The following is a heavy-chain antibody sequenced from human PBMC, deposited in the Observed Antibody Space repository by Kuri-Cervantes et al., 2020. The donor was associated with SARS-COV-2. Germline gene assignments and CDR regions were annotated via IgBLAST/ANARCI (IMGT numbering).Heavy chain of an antibody. CDR2: ISSSRSTI. CDR3: ARGGVSMVRGGYYYYYYGMDV. D-gene: IGHD3-10*01. Sequence: GGSLRLSCAASGFTFSSYSMNWVRQAPGKGLEWVSYISSSRSTIYYADSGKGQFTVSRDNAKNSLYLQMNSLRDEDTAVYYCARGGVSMVRGGYYYYYYGMDVWGQGTTVTVSS. J-gene: IGHJ6*02. CDR1: GFTFSSYS. V-gene: IGHV3-48*02.